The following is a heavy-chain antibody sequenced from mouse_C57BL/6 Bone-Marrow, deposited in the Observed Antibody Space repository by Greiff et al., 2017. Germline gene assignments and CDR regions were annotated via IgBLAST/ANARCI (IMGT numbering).Heavy chain of an antibody. CDR3: AGGLDGSGAY. Sequence: KLQESGPGLVKPSQSLFLTCSITGFPITSGYYWIWIRQSPGKPLEWMGYITHSGETFYNPSLQSPISITRETSKNQFFLQLNSVTTEDTAMYDCAGGLDGSGAYWGQGTLVTVSA. V-gene: IGHV12-3*01. D-gene: IGHD2-3*01. CDR1: GFPITSGYY. J-gene: IGHJ3*01. CDR2: ITHSGET.